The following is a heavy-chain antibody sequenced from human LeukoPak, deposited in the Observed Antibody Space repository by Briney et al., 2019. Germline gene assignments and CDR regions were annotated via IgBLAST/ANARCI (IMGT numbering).Heavy chain of an antibody. CDR3: VTLLEGPGY. CDR2: IYPGDSDT. J-gene: IGHJ4*02. CDR1: GYSFSTFW. V-gene: IGHV5-51*01. D-gene: IGHD2-2*01. Sequence: PGGSLRLSCKASGYSFSTFWIGWVRQMPGKGLERMAIIYPGDSDTRYRSSFQGQVTISADKSITTAYLQWSSLRTSDTAIYYCVTLLEGPGYWGQGTLVTVTS.